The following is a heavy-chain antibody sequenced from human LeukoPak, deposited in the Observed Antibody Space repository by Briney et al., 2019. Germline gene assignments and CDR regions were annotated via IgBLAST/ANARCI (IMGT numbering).Heavy chain of an antibody. J-gene: IGHJ4*02. CDR1: GYTFTGYC. V-gene: IGHV1-2*02. CDR3: ARDLAARGPNYFDY. CDR2: INPNSGGT. D-gene: IGHD6-6*01. Sequence: ASVKVSCKASGYTFTGYCMHWVRQAPGQGLEWMGWINPNSGGTNYAQKFQGRVTMTRDTSISTAYMELSRLRSDDTAVYYCARDLAARGPNYFDYWGQGTLVTVSS.